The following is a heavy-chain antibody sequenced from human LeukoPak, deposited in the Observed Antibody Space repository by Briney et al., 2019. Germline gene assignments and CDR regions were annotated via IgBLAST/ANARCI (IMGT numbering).Heavy chain of an antibody. D-gene: IGHD3-22*01. V-gene: IGHV1-2*06. CDR3: ARDLEDSSGYYGD. Sequence: ASVKVSFTASGYTFTGYYMHWVRQAPGQGLEWMGRINPNSGGTNYAQKFQGRVTMTRDTSISTAYMELSRLRSDDTAVYYCARDLEDSSGYYGDWGQGTLVTVSS. J-gene: IGHJ4*02. CDR2: INPNSGGT. CDR1: GYTFTGYY.